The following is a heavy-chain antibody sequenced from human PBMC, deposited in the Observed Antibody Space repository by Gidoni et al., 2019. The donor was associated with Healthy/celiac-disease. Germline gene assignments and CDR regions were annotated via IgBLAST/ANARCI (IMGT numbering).Heavy chain of an antibody. Sequence: EVQLLGSGGGLVQPGGSLRLSFAASGFPFSSYAMSWVRQAPGKGLEWVSDISGSGGSTYYADSGKGRFTISRDNSKNTLYLQMNSLRAEDTAVYYCAKDRRGSGSYYRYFDYWGQGTLVTVSS. CDR2: ISGSGGST. CDR3: AKDRRGSGSYYRYFDY. D-gene: IGHD1-26*01. J-gene: IGHJ4*02. V-gene: IGHV3-23*01. CDR1: GFPFSSYA.